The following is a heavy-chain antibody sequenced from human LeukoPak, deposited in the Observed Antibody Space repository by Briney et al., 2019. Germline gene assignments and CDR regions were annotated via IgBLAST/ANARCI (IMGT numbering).Heavy chain of an antibody. CDR1: GFTFSSYA. J-gene: IGHJ4*02. D-gene: IGHD3-16*01. V-gene: IGHV3-23*01. CDR3: ARGRPPVWGSYTDY. Sequence: GGSLRLSCTASGFTFSSYAMSWVRLAPGKGLEWVSAISGSGSNTYYTDSVKGRFTISRDNSNNALYLQMNSLRAEDTAVYYCARGRPPVWGSYTDYWGQGTLVTVSS. CDR2: ISGSGSNT.